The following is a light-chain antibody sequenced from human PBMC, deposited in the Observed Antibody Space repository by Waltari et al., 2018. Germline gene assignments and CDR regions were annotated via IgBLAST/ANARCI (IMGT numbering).Light chain of an antibody. CDR1: QSVNSNY. Sequence: EIVLTQSPGTLSLSPGERATLSCRASQSVNSNYLAWYQQKPGQAPRLLIYGASSRATGIPDRFSGSGSVTDFIFTISRLEPEDFAVYYCQQYGSSPPYTFGQGTKLEIK. V-gene: IGKV3-20*01. CDR2: GAS. J-gene: IGKJ2*01. CDR3: QQYGSSPPYT.